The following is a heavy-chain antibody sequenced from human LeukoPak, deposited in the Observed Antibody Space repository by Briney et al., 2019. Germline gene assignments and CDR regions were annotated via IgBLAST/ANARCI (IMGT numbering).Heavy chain of an antibody. CDR3: ASSDYYDSSDYYSLHY. Sequence: ASVKVSCKASGYTFTSYGISWLRQARGQGLEWMGWISVYTGQTNYAQKLQGRVTMTTDTSTSTAYMELRSLRSDDTAVYYCASSDYYDSSDYYSLHYWGQGTLVTVSS. CDR1: GYTFTSYG. D-gene: IGHD3-22*01. V-gene: IGHV1-18*01. CDR2: ISVYTGQT. J-gene: IGHJ4*02.